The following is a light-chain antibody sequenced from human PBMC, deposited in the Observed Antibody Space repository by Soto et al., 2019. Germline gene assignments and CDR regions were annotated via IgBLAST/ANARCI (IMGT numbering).Light chain of an antibody. Sequence: EIVLTQSPGTLSLSPGERATLSCRASQSVSSSYLAWYQQKPGQAPRLLIYGASSRATDIPDRFSGSGSGTDFTFTISRLEPEDFAVYYCQQYGSSPWTFGQGTKVDI. CDR2: GAS. CDR1: QSVSSSY. V-gene: IGKV3-20*01. J-gene: IGKJ1*01. CDR3: QQYGSSPWT.